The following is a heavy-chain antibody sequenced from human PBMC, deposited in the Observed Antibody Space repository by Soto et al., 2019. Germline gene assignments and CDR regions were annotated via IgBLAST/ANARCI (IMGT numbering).Heavy chain of an antibody. CDR2: IIPIFGTA. V-gene: IGHV1-69*13. J-gene: IGHJ4*02. D-gene: IGHD2-8*01. CDR1: GGTFSSYA. Sequence: GASVKVSCKAPGGTFSSYAISWVRQAPGQGLEWMGGIIPIFGTANYAQKFQGRVTITADESTSTAYMELSSLRSEDTAVYYCASPLYCTNGVCPSYFDYWGQGTLVTVSS. CDR3: ASPLYCTNGVCPSYFDY.